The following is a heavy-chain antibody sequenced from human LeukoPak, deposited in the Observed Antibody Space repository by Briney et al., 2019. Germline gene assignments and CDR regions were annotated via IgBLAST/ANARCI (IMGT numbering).Heavy chain of an antibody. D-gene: IGHD6-6*01. V-gene: IGHV3-64*01. J-gene: IGHJ3*02. CDR2: ISNNGGST. Sequence: PGGSLRLSCAASGFTFSSYAMHWVRQAPGKGLEYVSAISNNGGSTYYANSVKGRFTISRDNSKNTLYLQMGSLRAEDTAVYYCARDFIAARPGAFDIWGQGTMVTVPS. CDR1: GFTFSSYA. CDR3: ARDFIAARPGAFDI.